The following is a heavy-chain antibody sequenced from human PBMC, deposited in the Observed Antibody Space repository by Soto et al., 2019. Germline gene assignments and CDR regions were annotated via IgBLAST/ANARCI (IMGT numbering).Heavy chain of an antibody. V-gene: IGHV4-59*08. CDR3: ARRDGSGWYNGQAFDI. CDR2: IYYNGST. Sequence: SETLSLTCTVSGGSISSYYWSWIRQPPGKGLEWIGYIYYNGSTNYNPSLKSRVTISVDTSKNQFSLKLSSVTAADTAVYYCARRDGSGWYNGQAFDIWGQGTMVTVSS. D-gene: IGHD6-19*01. CDR1: GGSISSYY. J-gene: IGHJ3*02.